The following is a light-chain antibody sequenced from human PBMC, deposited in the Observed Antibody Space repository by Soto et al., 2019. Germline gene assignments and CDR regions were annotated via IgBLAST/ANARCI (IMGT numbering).Light chain of an antibody. V-gene: IGKV3-11*01. CDR1: QSVGTY. Sequence: EIVLTQSTATLSLSPGERATLSCRASQSVGTYFAWYQQKPGQAPRLLIYDSSNRATGIPARFSGSGSGTDFTLTISSLEPEDFAVYHCQQRSDWPSTFGGGTKVEIK. CDR2: DSS. J-gene: IGKJ4*01. CDR3: QQRSDWPST.